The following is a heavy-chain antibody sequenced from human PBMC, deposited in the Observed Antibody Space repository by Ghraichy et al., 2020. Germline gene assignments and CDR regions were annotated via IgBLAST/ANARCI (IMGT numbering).Heavy chain of an antibody. Sequence: GGSLRLSCSASGFTFSSYAILWVRQAPGKGLEYVSATSSDGGTTYYADSVKGRFTISRDNSKNTLYLQMSSLRTEDTAVYYCVKGNIAVAGAHNWFDPWGQGTLVTVSS. V-gene: IGHV3-64D*06. J-gene: IGHJ5*02. CDR2: TSSDGGTT. D-gene: IGHD6-19*01. CDR3: VKGNIAVAGAHNWFDP. CDR1: GFTFSSYA.